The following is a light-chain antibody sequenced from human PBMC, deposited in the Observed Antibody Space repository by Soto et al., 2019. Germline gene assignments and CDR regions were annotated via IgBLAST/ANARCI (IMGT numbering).Light chain of an antibody. CDR2: WAS. Sequence: DIVMTQSPDSLAVSLGERATINCRSSPHVLYSSTNKNYLAWYQQKPGQPPKLLIYWASTRESGVPDRFSGSGSGTAFTLTIRSLQAEDVAIYYCQQYYSSPYTFGQGTKLEI. J-gene: IGKJ2*01. CDR3: QQYYSSPYT. CDR1: PHVLYSSTNKNY. V-gene: IGKV4-1*01.